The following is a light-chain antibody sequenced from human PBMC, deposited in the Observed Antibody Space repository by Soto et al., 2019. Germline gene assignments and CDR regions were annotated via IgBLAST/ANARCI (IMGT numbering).Light chain of an antibody. CDR3: CSYAARV. CDR2: EGS. Sequence: QSVLTQPASVSGSPGQSITISCTGTSSDVGSYNLVSWYQQHPGKAPKLMIYEGSKRPSGVSNRFSGSKSGNTASLTISGLQAEDEADYYCCSYAARVFGTGTKLTVL. CDR1: SSDVGSYNL. V-gene: IGLV2-23*01. J-gene: IGLJ1*01.